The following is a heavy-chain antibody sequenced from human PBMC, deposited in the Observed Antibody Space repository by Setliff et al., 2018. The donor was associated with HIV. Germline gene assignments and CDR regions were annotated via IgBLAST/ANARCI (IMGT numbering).Heavy chain of an antibody. V-gene: IGHV4-59*11. J-gene: IGHJ4*02. CDR2: IYYTGIP. CDR3: ARVAGSGSYHLYHPFDS. CDR1: GTSINSHY. D-gene: IGHD3-10*01. Sequence: SETLSLTCTVSGTSINSHYWSWIRQTPGKGLQWIGLIYYTGIPTYNPSLEGRITMSVDRSKNQFSLRLTSVTAADTAVFYCARVAGSGSYHLYHPFDSWGQGALVTVSS.